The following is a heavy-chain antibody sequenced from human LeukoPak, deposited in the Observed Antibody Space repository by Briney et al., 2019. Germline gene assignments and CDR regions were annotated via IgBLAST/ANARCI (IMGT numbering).Heavy chain of an antibody. Sequence: TGGSLRLSCAASGFTFSDYYMSWIRQAPGKGLEWVAVISYDGSNKYYADSVKGRFTISRDNSKNTLYLQMNSLRAEDTAVYYCARDRGGYRTTAEGMDVWGQGTTVTVSS. D-gene: IGHD1-14*01. CDR3: ARDRGGYRTTAEGMDV. CDR2: ISYDGSNK. CDR1: GFTFSDYY. J-gene: IGHJ6*02. V-gene: IGHV3-30-3*01.